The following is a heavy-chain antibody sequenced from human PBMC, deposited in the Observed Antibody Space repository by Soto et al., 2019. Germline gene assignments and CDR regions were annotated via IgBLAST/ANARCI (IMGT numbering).Heavy chain of an antibody. Sequence: SETLSLTCTVSGGSISSYYWSWIRQPPGKGLEWIGYIYYSGSTNYNPSLKSRVTISVDTSKNQFSLKLSSVTAADTAVYYCARASILGLHYYMDVWGKGTTVTVSS. V-gene: IGHV4-59*08. CDR2: IYYSGST. D-gene: IGHD2-21*01. J-gene: IGHJ6*03. CDR3: ARASILGLHYYMDV. CDR1: GGSISSYY.